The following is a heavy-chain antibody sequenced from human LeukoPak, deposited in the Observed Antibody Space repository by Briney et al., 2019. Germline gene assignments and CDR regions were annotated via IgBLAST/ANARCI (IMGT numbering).Heavy chain of an antibody. CDR3: ARGAYSVVEGHYYYFGMDV. J-gene: IGHJ6*02. CDR2: IIPSLGAA. D-gene: IGHD2-21*01. V-gene: IGHV1-69*01. CDR1: GDTFITYS. Sequence: SVKVSCKASGDTFITYSINWVRQAPGQGLDWVGGIIPSLGAANYAPSFQGRVTITADASTNTDSMELVSLTVEDTAVYYCARGAYSVVEGHYYYFGMDVWGHGTTVAVSS.